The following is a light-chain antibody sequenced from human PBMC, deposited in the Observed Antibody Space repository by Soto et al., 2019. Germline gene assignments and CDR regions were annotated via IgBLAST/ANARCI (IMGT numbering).Light chain of an antibody. CDR3: CSYTSPDTQVV. Sequence: QSVLTQPASVSGSPGQSITISCTGTSNDVGGSDYVSWYQQHPGKAPKLIIYEVIDRPSGVSHHFSGSKSGNTSSLTISGLQAEDEADYYCCSYTSPDTQVVLGGGTKLTVL. CDR2: EVI. J-gene: IGLJ2*01. CDR1: SNDVGGSDY. V-gene: IGLV2-14*01.